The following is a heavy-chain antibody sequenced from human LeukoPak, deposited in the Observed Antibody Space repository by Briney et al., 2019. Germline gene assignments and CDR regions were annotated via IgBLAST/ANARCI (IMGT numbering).Heavy chain of an antibody. V-gene: IGHV3-49*03. J-gene: IGHJ3*02. Sequence: GGSLRLSCTASGFTFHDYTVSWFRQAPGKGLEWVIFVRSKGFGGTIEDAASVRGRFTISRDDSKSIAYLRMNSLKAEDTAVYYCTRSHCNSTRCYVGAFDIWGQGTMVTVSS. CDR2: VRSKGFGGTI. CDR1: GFTFHDYT. CDR3: TRSHCNSTRCYVGAFDI. D-gene: IGHD2-2*01.